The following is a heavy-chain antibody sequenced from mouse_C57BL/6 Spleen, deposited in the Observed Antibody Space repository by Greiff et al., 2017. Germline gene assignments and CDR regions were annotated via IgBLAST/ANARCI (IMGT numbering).Heavy chain of an antibody. CDR1: GYSITSGYY. D-gene: IGHD2-4*01. CDR2: ISYDGSN. Sequence: DVKLQESGPGLVKPSQSLSLTCSVTGYSITSGYYWNWIRQFPGNKLEWMGYISYDGSNNYNPSLKNRISITRDTSKNQFFLKLNSVTTEDTATYYCARGGDDYSWFAYWGQGTLVTVSA. CDR3: ARGGDDYSWFAY. J-gene: IGHJ3*01. V-gene: IGHV3-6*01.